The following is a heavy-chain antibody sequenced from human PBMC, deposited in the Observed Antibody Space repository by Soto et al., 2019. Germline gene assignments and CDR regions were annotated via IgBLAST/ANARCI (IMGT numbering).Heavy chain of an antibody. J-gene: IGHJ4*02. CDR1: GYTFTSYD. D-gene: IGHD1-26*01. CDR2: MNPNSGNT. Sequence: QVQLVQSGAEVKKPGASVKVSCKASGYTFTSYDINWVRQDTGQGLDWMGWMNPNSGNTGYAQKFQGRVTMNRNTSISTAYMELSSLRSEDTAVYYCERVPGGGYYTSGVGYWGQGTLVNVSS. CDR3: ERVPGGGYYTSGVGY. V-gene: IGHV1-8*01.